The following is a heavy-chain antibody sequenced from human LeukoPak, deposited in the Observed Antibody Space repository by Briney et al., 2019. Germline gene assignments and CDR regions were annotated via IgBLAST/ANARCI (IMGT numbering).Heavy chain of an antibody. D-gene: IGHD3-3*01. CDR3: ARDRPEDFWSGYNDY. CDR1: VGSISGYY. CDR2: IYTSGST. V-gene: IGHV4-4*07. Sequence: LETLSLTRALSVGSISGYYWSSIPAPAGKGVECIGRIYTSGSTNYNPSLKSRVTMSVDTSKNQFSLKLSSVTAADTAVYYCARDRPEDFWSGYNDYWGQGTLVTVSS. J-gene: IGHJ4*02.